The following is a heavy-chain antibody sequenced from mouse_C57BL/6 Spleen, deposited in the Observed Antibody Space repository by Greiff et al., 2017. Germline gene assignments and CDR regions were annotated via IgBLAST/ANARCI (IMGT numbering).Heavy chain of an antibody. CDR3: ARKGATVVALYARDY. D-gene: IGHD1-1*01. Sequence: VQLVASGPGLVAPSQSLSITCTVSGFSLTSYAISWVRQPPGKGLEWLGVIWTGGGTNYTSALQSRLSICKDNSKSQVFLEMNRLQTDDTAMYYWARKGATVVALYARDYWGQGTSVTVSS. CDR1: GFSLTSYA. V-gene: IGHV2-9-1*01. J-gene: IGHJ4*01. CDR2: IWTGGGT.